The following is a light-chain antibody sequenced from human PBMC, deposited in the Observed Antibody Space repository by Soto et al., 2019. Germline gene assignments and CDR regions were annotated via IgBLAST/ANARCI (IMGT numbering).Light chain of an antibody. J-gene: IGLJ3*02. CDR2: EVS. CDR1: NSDVGGYNY. V-gene: IGLV2-14*01. CDR3: SSYTSSILV. Sequence: QSVLTQPASVSGSPGQSITISCTGTNSDVGGYNYVSWYQQYPGKAPKLMIYEVSNRPSGVSNRFSGSKSDNTASLTISGLQAEDEADYYCSSYTSSILVFGGGTKLTVL.